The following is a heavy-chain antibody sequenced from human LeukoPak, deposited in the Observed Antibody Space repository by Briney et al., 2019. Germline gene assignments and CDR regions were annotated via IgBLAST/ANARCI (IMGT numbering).Heavy chain of an antibody. J-gene: IGHJ6*03. V-gene: IGHV4-59*01. Sequence: SETLSLTCTVSGGSISSYYWSWIRQPPGKGLEWIGYIYYSGSTNYNPSLKSRVTISVDTSKNQFSLKLSSVTAADTAVYYCARAEGYSSSFYYYYYYMDVWGKGTTVTVS. CDR1: GGSISSYY. CDR3: ARAEGYSSSFYYYYYYMDV. D-gene: IGHD6-13*01. CDR2: IYYSGST.